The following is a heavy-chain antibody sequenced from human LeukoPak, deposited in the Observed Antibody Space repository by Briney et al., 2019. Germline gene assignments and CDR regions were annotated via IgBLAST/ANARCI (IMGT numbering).Heavy chain of an antibody. CDR1: GGSITSGGYY. CDR3: ARHGYCSGGSCYWDY. D-gene: IGHD2-15*01. Sequence: ETPCLTCTVSGGSITSGGYYWSCIRQPPGKGLEWIGYIYYSGSTNYNPSRKSRLTISVDTSKNQFSLKLSSVTAADTAVYYCARHGYCSGGSCYWDYWGQGTLVSASS. J-gene: IGHJ4*02. CDR2: IYYSGST. V-gene: IGHV4-61*08.